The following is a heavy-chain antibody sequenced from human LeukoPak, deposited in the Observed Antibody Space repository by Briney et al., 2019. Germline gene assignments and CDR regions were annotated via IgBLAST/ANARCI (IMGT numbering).Heavy chain of an antibody. Sequence: GASVKVSCKTSGYTFTGYYMHWVRQAPGQGLEWMGWINPNRGGTNYAQKFQGRVTMTRDTSISTAYMELSRLRSDDTAVYYCARVYDFWSGYFYFDYWGQGTLVTVSS. D-gene: IGHD3-3*01. V-gene: IGHV1-2*02. CDR1: GYTFTGYY. CDR3: ARVYDFWSGYFYFDY. CDR2: INPNRGGT. J-gene: IGHJ4*02.